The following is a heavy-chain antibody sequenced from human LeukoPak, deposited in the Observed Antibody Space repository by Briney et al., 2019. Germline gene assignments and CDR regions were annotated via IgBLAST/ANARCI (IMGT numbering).Heavy chain of an antibody. CDR2: IYYSGST. CDR3: ARDALAVAGTGWFDP. CDR1: GGSISSSSYY. D-gene: IGHD6-19*01. V-gene: IGHV4-39*07. J-gene: IGHJ5*02. Sequence: SETLSLTCTVSGGSISSSSYYWGWIRQPPGKGLEWIGSIYYSGSTYYNPSLKSRVTISVDTSKNQFSLKLSSVTAADTAVYYCARDALAVAGTGWFDPWGQGTLVTVSS.